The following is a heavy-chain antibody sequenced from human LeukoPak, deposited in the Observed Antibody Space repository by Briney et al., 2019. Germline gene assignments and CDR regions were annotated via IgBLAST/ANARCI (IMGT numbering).Heavy chain of an antibody. J-gene: IGHJ4*02. CDR3: ARSGGGYFDY. Sequence: GGSLRLSCAASGFTFSSFAMSWVRQAPGKGLEWVSSISGSGDSTYYADSVKGRFTISRDNAKNTLYLQINSLIAEDTAVYYCARSGGGYFDYWGQGTLVTVSS. CDR2: ISGSGDST. D-gene: IGHD3-16*01. V-gene: IGHV3-23*01. CDR1: GFTFSSFA.